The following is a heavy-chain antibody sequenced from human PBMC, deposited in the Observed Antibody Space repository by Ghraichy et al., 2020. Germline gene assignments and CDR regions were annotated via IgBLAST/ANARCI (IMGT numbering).Heavy chain of an antibody. D-gene: IGHD3-16*01. J-gene: IGHJ5*02. CDR3: ARDPWGTAWFDP. V-gene: IGHV4-59*01. Sequence: SETRSLTCTVSGGSISSYYWSWIRQPPGKGLEWIGYIYYSGSTNYNPSLKSRVTISVDTSKNQFSLKLSSVTAADTAVYYCARDPWGTAWFDPWGQGTLVTVSS. CDR1: GGSISSYY. CDR2: IYYSGST.